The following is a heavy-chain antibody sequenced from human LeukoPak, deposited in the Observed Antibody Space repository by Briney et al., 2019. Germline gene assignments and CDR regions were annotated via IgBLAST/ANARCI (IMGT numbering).Heavy chain of an antibody. J-gene: IGHJ4*02. CDR1: GYTFTGYF. Sequence: ASVKVSCKASGYTFTGYFMHWVRQAPGQGLEWMGWINPNSGGTNYAQKLQGRVTMTRDTSINTAYMELSRLRSDDTAVYYCARGALYYDILTGSTPRGYFDYWGQGTLVTVSS. D-gene: IGHD3-9*01. CDR3: ARGALYYDILTGSTPRGYFDY. CDR2: INPNSGGT. V-gene: IGHV1-2*02.